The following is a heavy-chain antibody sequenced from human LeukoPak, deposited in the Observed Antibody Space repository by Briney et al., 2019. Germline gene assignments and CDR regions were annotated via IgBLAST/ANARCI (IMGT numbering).Heavy chain of an antibody. J-gene: IGHJ3*02. Sequence: ASVKVSCKASGYTFTSYDINWVRQATGQGLEWMGWMNPNSGNTGYAQKFQGRVTITRNTSISTAYMELSSLRSEDTAVYYCARDQPLKYCGGDCYSRDLLDAFDIWGQGTMVTVSS. CDR3: ARDQPLKYCGGDCYSRDLLDAFDI. D-gene: IGHD2-21*01. CDR1: GYTFTSYD. V-gene: IGHV1-8*03. CDR2: MNPNSGNT.